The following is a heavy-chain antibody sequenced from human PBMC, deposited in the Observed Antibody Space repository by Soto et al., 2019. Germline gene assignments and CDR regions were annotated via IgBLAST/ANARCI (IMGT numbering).Heavy chain of an antibody. CDR3: ARAYCGGDCYSTGWFDP. D-gene: IGHD2-21*02. CDR2: IYYTGST. V-gene: IGHV4-61*01. CDR1: GGSVSRASYY. J-gene: IGHJ5*02. Sequence: QVQLQESGPGLVKPSETLSLTCTVSGGSVSRASYYWSWIRQPPGKGLEWIGYIYYTGSTNYNPSLKSRVTMSLDTSMNRFSLRLSSVTAADTAVYFCARAYCGGDCYSTGWFDPWGQGTLVTVSS.